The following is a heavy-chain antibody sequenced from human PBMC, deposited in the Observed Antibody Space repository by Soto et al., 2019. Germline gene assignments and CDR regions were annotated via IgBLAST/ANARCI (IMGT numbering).Heavy chain of an antibody. J-gene: IGHJ4*02. CDR1: GGTFSSYA. CDR2: SIPIFGTA. V-gene: IGHV1-69*01. Sequence: QVQLVQSGDEVKMPGSSVKVSCKASGGTFSSYAISWVRQAPGQGLEWMGGSIPIFGTANYAQKFQGRVTITADESTSTAYMELSSLRSEDTAVYYCALGGVLGYFDWLFYYWGQGTLVTVSS. CDR3: ALGGVLGYFDWLFYY. D-gene: IGHD3-9*01.